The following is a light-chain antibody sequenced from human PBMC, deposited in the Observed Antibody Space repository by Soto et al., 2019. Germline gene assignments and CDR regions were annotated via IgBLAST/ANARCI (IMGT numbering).Light chain of an antibody. CDR2: EVR. CDR3: SAYTARSTLV. Sequence: QSALTPPAYVSGSAGQSITISCSGTMPDVGAYNLVSGYQQHPGTAPKLIIYEVRNRPSGISSRFSGSRSGNTASLTISGLQSEDEGGYYCSAYTARSTLVFGGGTKLTV. J-gene: IGLJ3*02. V-gene: IGLV2-14*01. CDR1: MPDVGAYNL.